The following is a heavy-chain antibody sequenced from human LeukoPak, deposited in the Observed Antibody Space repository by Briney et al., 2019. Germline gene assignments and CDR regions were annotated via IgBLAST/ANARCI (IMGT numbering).Heavy chain of an antibody. Sequence: PGGSLRLSCAASGFTFTTYWMSWVRQAPGKGLEWVSGIGTSGETYYVGSMKGRFTISRENARNSLYLQMNSLRAGDTAVYFCARGRGVSTGWYFDYWGQGALVTVSS. D-gene: IGHD6-19*01. CDR2: IGTSGET. V-gene: IGHV3-13*01. CDR3: ARGRGVSTGWYFDY. J-gene: IGHJ4*02. CDR1: GFTFTTYW.